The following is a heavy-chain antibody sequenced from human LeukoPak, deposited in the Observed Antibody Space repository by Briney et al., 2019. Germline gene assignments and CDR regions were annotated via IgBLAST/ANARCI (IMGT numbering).Heavy chain of an antibody. D-gene: IGHD6-19*01. CDR1: GFTFSSYA. CDR3: AKDRPWIAVACYYFDY. J-gene: IGHJ4*02. V-gene: IGHV3-23*01. CDR2: ISGSGGST. Sequence: QPGGSLILSCAASGFTFSSYAMSWVRQAPGKGLEWVSAISGSGGSTYYADSVKGRFTISRDNSKNTLYLQMNSLRAEDTAVYYCAKDRPWIAVACYYFDYWGQGTLVTVSS.